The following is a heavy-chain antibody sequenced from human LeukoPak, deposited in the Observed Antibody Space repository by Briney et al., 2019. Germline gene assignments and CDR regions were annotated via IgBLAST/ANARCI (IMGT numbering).Heavy chain of an antibody. D-gene: IGHD1-7*01. V-gene: IGHV3-48*03. CDR2: ISSSGSTI. J-gene: IGHJ6*03. Sequence: PGGSLRLSCAASGFSISSYEMNGVRQAPGKGLEWVSHISSSGSTIWYADSVKGRFTISRDNAKNSLYLQMNSLRAEDTAVYYCARVELAPYYYYMDVWGKGTTVTVSS. CDR3: ARVELAPYYYYMDV. CDR1: GFSISSYE.